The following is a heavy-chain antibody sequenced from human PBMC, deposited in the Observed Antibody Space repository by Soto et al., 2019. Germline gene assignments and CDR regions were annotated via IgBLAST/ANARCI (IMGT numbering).Heavy chain of an antibody. CDR2: IIPILGSA. CDR1: GDTFSNYA. CDR3: ARFKVGTTTDYYYGMDV. V-gene: IGHV1-69*13. D-gene: IGHD1-26*01. J-gene: IGHJ6*02. Sequence: ASVKVSCKASGDTFSNYAICWVRQAPGQGLEWIGGIIPILGSANYAQKFQGRVTISADGSTNTANLELSSLRSEDTAVYYCARFKVGTTTDYYYGMDVWGQGTTVTVPS.